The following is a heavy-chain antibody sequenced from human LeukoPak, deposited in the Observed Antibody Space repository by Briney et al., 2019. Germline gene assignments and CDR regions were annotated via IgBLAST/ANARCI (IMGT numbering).Heavy chain of an antibody. V-gene: IGHV3-23*01. CDR3: AKHGRLTDHYYYYMNV. J-gene: IGHJ6*03. CDR2: ISGSAGTT. Sequence: GRSLRLSCAVSGFTFSNCAMSWVRQAPGKGLEWVSTISGSAGTTFNADSVKGRFTISRDNSKNTLYLQMNSLRAEDTAVYYCAKHGRLTDHYYYYMNVWGKGTRSPSP. D-gene: IGHD4/OR15-4a*01. CDR1: GFTFSNCA.